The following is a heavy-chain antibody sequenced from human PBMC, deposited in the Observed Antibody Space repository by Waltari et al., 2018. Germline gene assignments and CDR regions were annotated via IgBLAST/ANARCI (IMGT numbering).Heavy chain of an antibody. Sequence: EVQLVESGGGLVQPGGSLRLSCAASGFTFSSYWMSWFRQAPGKGLEWVANIKQDGSEKYYVDSVKGRFTISRDNAKNSLYLQMNSLRAEDTAVYYCARAPYGDSDAFDIWGQGTMVTVSS. CDR1: GFTFSSYW. J-gene: IGHJ3*02. CDR3: ARAPYGDSDAFDI. CDR2: IKQDGSEK. V-gene: IGHV3-7*04. D-gene: IGHD4-17*01.